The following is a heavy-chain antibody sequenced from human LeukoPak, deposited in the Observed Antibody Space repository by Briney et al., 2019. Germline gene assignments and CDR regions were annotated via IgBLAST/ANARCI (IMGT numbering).Heavy chain of an antibody. D-gene: IGHD5/OR15-5a*01. V-gene: IGHV1-69*13. CDR3: ARGLEASPYAFDI. J-gene: IGHJ3*02. CDR2: IIPIFGTA. Sequence: SVKVSCKASGGTFSSYAISWVRQAPGQGLEWMGGIIPIFGTANYAQKFQGRVTITADESTSTAYMELSSLRSEDTAVYYCARGLEASPYAFDIWGQGTMVTVSS. CDR1: GGTFSSYA.